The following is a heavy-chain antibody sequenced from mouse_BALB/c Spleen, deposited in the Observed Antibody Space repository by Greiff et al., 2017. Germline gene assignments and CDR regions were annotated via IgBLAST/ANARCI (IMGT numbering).Heavy chain of an antibody. CDR2: IDPANGNT. CDR3: ARRYYGSLAY. V-gene: IGHV14-3*02. J-gene: IGHJ3*01. D-gene: IGHD1-1*01. CDR1: GFNIKDTY. Sequence: VQLKESGAELVKPGASVKLSCTASGFNIKDTYMHWVKQRPEQGLEWIGRIDPANGNTKYDPKFQGKATITADTSSNTAYLQLSSLTSEDTAVYYCARRYYGSLAYWGQGTLVTVSA.